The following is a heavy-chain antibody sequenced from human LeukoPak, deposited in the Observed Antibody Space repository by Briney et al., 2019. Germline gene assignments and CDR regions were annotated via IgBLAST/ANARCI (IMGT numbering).Heavy chain of an antibody. CDR2: INPSGGST. D-gene: IGHD1-14*01. CDR1: GYTFTSYA. J-gene: IGHJ4*02. V-gene: IGHV1-46*01. CDR3: AISPGRPTTPNY. Sequence: GASVKVSCKASGYTFTSYAMHWVRQAPGQGLEWMGIINPSGGSTSYAQKFQGRVTMTRDTSTSTVYMELSSLRSEDTAVYYCAISPGRPTTPNYWGQGTLVTVSS.